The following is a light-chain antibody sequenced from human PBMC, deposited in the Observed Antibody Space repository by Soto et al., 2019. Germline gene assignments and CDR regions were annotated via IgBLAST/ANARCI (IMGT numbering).Light chain of an antibody. CDR1: SSNIGAPYD. CDR2: GNG. Sequence: QSVLTQPPSVSGVPGQRVTISCTGSSSNIGAPYDVHWYQQLPGTGPKLLIYGNGNRPSGVPDRFSGSKSGSSASLAISGVQAEDEGDYYCQSYDSSLSGSVFGAGTKVTVL. V-gene: IGLV1-40*01. J-gene: IGLJ1*01. CDR3: QSYDSSLSGSV.